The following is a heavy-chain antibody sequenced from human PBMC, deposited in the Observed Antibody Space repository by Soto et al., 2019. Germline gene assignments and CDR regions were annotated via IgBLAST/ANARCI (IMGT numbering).Heavy chain of an antibody. CDR1: GFIFRNAW. D-gene: IGHD4-4*01. CDR2: IKSKSSGGTT. CDR3: TSEKGWRQSPLDS. V-gene: IGHV3-15*01. Sequence: LVESGGGLVKPGGSIRLSCAASGFIFRNAWMSWVRQAPGKGLEWVGRIKSKSSGGTTDYAAPVEGRVTITRDDSKSILYLQMTSLTVEDTAVYFCTSEKGWRQSPLDSWGQGALVTDSS. J-gene: IGHJ5*01.